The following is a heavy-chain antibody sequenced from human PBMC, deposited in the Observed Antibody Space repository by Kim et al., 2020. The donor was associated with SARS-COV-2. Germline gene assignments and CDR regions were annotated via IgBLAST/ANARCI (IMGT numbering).Heavy chain of an antibody. CDR1: GDSVSSNSAA. CDR2: TYYRSKWYN. V-gene: IGHV6-1*01. Sequence: SQTLSLTCAISGDSVSSNSAAWHWMRQSPSRGLEWLGRTYYRSKWYNEYAVSVKSRITITPDTSKNQFSMQLNSVTPEDTAVYYCARDLDFEYWGQGTLVTVSS. CDR3: ARDLDFEY. J-gene: IGHJ4*02.